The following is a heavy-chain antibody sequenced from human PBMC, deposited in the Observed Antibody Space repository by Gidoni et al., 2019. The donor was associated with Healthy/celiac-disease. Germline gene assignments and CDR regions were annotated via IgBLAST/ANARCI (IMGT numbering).Heavy chain of an antibody. V-gene: IGHV4-34*01. CDR1: GGSFSGYY. CDR3: AKAAIVATAVYYFDY. D-gene: IGHD5-12*01. J-gene: IGHJ4*02. Sequence: QVQLQQWGAGLLKPSETLSLTCAVYGGSFSGYYWSWIRQPPGKGLEWIGEINHSGSTNYNPSLKSRVTISVDTSKNQFSLKLSSVTAADTAVYYCAKAAIVATAVYYFDYWGQGTLVTVSS. CDR2: INHSGST.